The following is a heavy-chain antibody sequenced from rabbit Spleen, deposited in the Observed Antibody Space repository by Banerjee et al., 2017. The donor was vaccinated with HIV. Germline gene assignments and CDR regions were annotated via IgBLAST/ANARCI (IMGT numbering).Heavy chain of an antibody. V-gene: IGHV1S45*01. D-gene: IGHD6-1*01. CDR2: IYTGSSGST. CDR1: GFSFSSSYY. J-gene: IGHJ4*01. CDR3: ARDMKLGAGGKGDGYDL. Sequence: QEQLVESGGGLVQPEGSLTLTCTASGFSFSSSYYMCWVRQAPGKGLEWIGCIYTGSSGSTYYASWAKGRFTISKSSSTTVTLQMTSLTAADTATYFCARDMKLGAGGKGDGYDLWGPGTLVTVS.